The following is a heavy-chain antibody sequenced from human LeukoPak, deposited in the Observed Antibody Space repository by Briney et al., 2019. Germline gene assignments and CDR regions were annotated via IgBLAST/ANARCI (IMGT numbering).Heavy chain of an antibody. Sequence: SETLSLPCTVSGGSISNYWSWIRQPAGKGLEWIGRINTSGNTNYNPSLKSRVTMSVDTSKNQFSLKLTSVTAADTAVYYCARAGDYGDYVGWFDPWGQGTLVTVSS. V-gene: IGHV4-4*07. D-gene: IGHD4-17*01. CDR3: ARAGDYGDYVGWFDP. CDR2: INTSGNT. J-gene: IGHJ5*02. CDR1: GGSISNY.